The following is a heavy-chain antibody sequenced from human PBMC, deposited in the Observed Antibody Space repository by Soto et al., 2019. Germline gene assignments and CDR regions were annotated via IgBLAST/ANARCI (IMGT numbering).Heavy chain of an antibody. CDR2: IYHSGTA. D-gene: IGHD3-3*01. V-gene: IGHV4-4*02. Sequence: SETLSLTCAVSGGSISNNNCWNWVRQPPGKGLEWIGEIYHSGTANYSPSLKSRVTISVDKSNNQFSLTLNSVTAADTAVYYCARRRITTFGVVITGYGMDVWGQGTTATVSS. J-gene: IGHJ6*02. CDR1: GGSISNNNC. CDR3: ARRRITTFGVVITGYGMDV.